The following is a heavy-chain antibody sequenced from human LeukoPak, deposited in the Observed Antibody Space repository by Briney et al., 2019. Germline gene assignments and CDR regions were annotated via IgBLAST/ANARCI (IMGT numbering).Heavy chain of an antibody. D-gene: IGHD2-21*01. CDR3: ARGLVGLDD. Sequence: GSLRLSCATSGFTFSNAWMNWVRQAPGKGLEWIGSIYYSGNTYYNSSLKSRLTISADTSNNQVSLKLSSVTAADTAVYYCARGLVGLDDWGQGTLVTVSS. CDR2: IYYSGNT. CDR1: GFTFSNAW. J-gene: IGHJ4*02. V-gene: IGHV4-4*02.